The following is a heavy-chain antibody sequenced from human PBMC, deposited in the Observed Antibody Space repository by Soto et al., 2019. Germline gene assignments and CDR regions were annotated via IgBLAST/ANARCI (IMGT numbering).Heavy chain of an antibody. D-gene: IGHD1-1*01. CDR2: IDPSGCST. V-gene: IGHV1-46*01. Sequence: ASLKGCSKASGYTYTRYYLHWARQAPEQGLELMGIIDPSGCSTSYSRKCQGRLTMTRETSTTTVYIEVSSLRSEDTAVYYCSRARDTGVNLYCFDFWGQGTLVTVSS. J-gene: IGHJ4*02. CDR3: SRARDTGVNLYCFDF. CDR1: GYTYTRYY.